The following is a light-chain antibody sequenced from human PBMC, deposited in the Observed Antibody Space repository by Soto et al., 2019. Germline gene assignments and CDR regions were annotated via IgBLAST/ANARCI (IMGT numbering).Light chain of an antibody. CDR3: QQYYNWPLT. Sequence: EIVLTQSPDTLYVSPGERATLSCRASQSLSSNVAWYQQRPRQAPRLLIYATSSRASDVPARFSGSGSGTEFTLTIASLQSEDFALFYCQQYYNWPLTFGQGTKVEIK. J-gene: IGKJ1*01. CDR2: ATS. CDR1: QSLSSN. V-gene: IGKV3-15*01.